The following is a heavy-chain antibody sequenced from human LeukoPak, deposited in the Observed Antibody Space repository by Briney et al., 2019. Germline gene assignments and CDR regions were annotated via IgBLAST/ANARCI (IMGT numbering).Heavy chain of an antibody. CDR3: AREHGMDV. J-gene: IGHJ6*04. CDR2: ISSSCSTI. CDR1: GLTFSSYE. V-gene: IGHV3-48*03. Sequence: GGSLRLPCAASGLTFSSYEMNWVRQATGKGLEWVSYISSSCSTIYYAGAVKVRFTISRDNAKNSLYLQMNSLRAEDTAVYYCAREHGMDVWGKGTTVTVSS.